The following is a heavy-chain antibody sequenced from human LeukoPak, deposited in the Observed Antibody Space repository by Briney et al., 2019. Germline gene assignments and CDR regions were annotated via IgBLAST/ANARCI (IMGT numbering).Heavy chain of an antibody. CDR3: AREPHPSPSNYYDSSGYFDY. CDR1: GFTFSNYW. D-gene: IGHD3-22*01. Sequence: PGGSLRLSCAASGFTFSNYWMHWVRQAPGKGLVWVSRIDSDGSSTTYADSVKGRFTISRDNAKNSLYLQMNSLRAEDTAVYYCAREPHPSPSNYYDSSGYFDYWGQGTLVTVSS. CDR2: IDSDGSST. J-gene: IGHJ4*02. V-gene: IGHV3-74*03.